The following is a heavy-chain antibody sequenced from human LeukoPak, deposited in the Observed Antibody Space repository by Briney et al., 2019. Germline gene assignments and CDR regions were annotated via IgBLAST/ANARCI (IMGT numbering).Heavy chain of an antibody. CDR2: ISAVGGKT. D-gene: IGHD3-3*01. CDR1: GFTFSSYA. V-gene: IGHV3-23*01. CDR3: AKDEAGVAAVGY. Sequence: GGSLRLSCAASGFTFSSYAMTWVRQAPGKGLEWVSAISAVGGKTYYADSVKGRFSISRDDSKNTLYLQMNSLRAEDTAVYYCAKDEAGVAAVGYWGQGTLVTVSS. J-gene: IGHJ4*02.